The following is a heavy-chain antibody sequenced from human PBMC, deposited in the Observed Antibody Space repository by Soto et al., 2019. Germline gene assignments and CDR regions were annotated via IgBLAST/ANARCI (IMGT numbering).Heavy chain of an antibody. CDR3: AKGADDYGDPIDY. D-gene: IGHD4-17*01. CDR2: ISYDGSDS. CDR1: GFTLRSYG. Sequence: QVQLVESGGGVVQPGRSLRLSCAASGFTLRSYGMHWVRQAPGKGLEWVAVISYDGSDSSYVDSVKGRFTISRDNAKNTLYLQMNSLRVEDMAVYYCAKGADDYGDPIDYWGQGTLITVSS. J-gene: IGHJ4*02. V-gene: IGHV3-30*18.